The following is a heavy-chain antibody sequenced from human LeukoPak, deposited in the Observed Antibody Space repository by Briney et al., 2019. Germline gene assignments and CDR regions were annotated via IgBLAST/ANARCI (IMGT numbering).Heavy chain of an antibody. Sequence: GASVKVSCKASGYTFTGYYMHWVRQAPGQGLEWMGWINPNSGGTNYAQKFQGRVTMTRDTSISTAYMELSRLRSDDTAVYYCARDLGYCSSTSCQGSYFDYWGREPWSPSPQ. J-gene: IGHJ4*02. CDR2: INPNSGGT. CDR1: GYTFTGYY. V-gene: IGHV1-2*02. D-gene: IGHD2-2*01. CDR3: ARDLGYCSSTSCQGSYFDY.